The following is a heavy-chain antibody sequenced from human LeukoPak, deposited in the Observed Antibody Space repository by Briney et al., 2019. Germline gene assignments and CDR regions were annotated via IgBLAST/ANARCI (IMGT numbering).Heavy chain of an antibody. Sequence: GGSLRLSCAASGFTFSSYSMNWVRQAPGKGLEWVSSISSSSSYIYYADSVKGRFTISRDNAKNSLYLQMNSLRAEDTAVYYCAIAKHPTTVARPPYYWGQGTLVTVSS. CDR3: AIAKHPTTVARPPYY. V-gene: IGHV3-21*01. J-gene: IGHJ4*02. D-gene: IGHD4-23*01. CDR2: ISSSSSYI. CDR1: GFTFSSYS.